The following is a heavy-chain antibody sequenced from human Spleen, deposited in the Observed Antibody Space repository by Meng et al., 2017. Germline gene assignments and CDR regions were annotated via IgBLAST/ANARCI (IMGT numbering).Heavy chain of an antibody. CDR3: ARGAAAATTYYFDY. CDR1: GGTFSSDA. V-gene: IGHV1-69*01. J-gene: IGHJ4*02. CDR2: IIPIFGTT. D-gene: IGHD1-26*01. Sequence: QVQLVQSGAEVKKPGSSVKVSGKASGGTFSSDAMSWVRQAPGQGLEWMGGIIPIFGTTNYAQKFQGRVTITADESTSTAYMELSGLRSEDTALYYCARGAAAATTYYFDYWGQGSLVTVSS.